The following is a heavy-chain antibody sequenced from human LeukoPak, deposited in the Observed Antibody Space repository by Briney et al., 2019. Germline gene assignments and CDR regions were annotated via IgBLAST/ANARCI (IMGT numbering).Heavy chain of an antibody. CDR3: TREPYGSGWSDY. J-gene: IGHJ4*02. CDR1: GFTVSSNY. Sequence: GGSLRLSCAASGFTVSSNYMSWVRQAPGKGLEWVSVIYSGGSTYYADSVKGRFTISRDNSKNTLYLQMNSLRAEDTAVYYCTREPYGSGWSDYWGQGTLVTVSS. D-gene: IGHD6-19*01. V-gene: IGHV3-53*01. CDR2: IYSGGST.